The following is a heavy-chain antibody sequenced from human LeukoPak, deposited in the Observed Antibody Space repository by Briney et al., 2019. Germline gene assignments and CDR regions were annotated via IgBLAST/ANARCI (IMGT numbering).Heavy chain of an antibody. D-gene: IGHD3-22*01. V-gene: IGHV1-69*06. CDR1: GGTFSSYA. CDR2: IIPIFGTA. Sequence: ASVKVSCKASGGTFSSYAISWVRQAPGQGLEWMGGIIPIFGTANYAQKFQGRVTITADKSTSTAYMELSSLRSEDTAVYYCARDYYDSSGYYSYYYMDVWGKGTTVTISS. CDR3: ARDYYDSSGYYSYYYMDV. J-gene: IGHJ6*03.